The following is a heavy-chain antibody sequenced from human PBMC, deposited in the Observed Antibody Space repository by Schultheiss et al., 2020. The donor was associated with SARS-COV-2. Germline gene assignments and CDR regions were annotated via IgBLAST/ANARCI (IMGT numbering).Heavy chain of an antibody. Sequence: ASVKVSCKASGYTFTGYYMHWVRQAPGQGLEWMGWINPNSGNTGYAQKFQGRVTMTRDTSTSTVYMELSRLRSDDTAVYYCATAILAPDYFDYWGQGTLVTVSS. CDR3: ATAILAPDYFDY. CDR1: GYTFTGYY. V-gene: IGHV1-2*02. D-gene: IGHD3-3*02. CDR2: INPNSGNT. J-gene: IGHJ4*02.